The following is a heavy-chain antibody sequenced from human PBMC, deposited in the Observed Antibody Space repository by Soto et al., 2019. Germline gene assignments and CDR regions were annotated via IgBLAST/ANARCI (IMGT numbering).Heavy chain of an antibody. CDR3: ARSLLQGDF. J-gene: IGHJ4*02. Sequence: GASVKVSCKASGYIFIHYYIHWVRQAPGQGLEWMAIINPNGGSTNYAQKFQGRVTVTSDTSTSTVSMELNSLGSDDTAVYFYARSLLQGDFWGQGTLVTVSS. CDR2: INPNGGST. V-gene: IGHV1-46*01. D-gene: IGHD2-21*01. CDR1: GYIFIHYY.